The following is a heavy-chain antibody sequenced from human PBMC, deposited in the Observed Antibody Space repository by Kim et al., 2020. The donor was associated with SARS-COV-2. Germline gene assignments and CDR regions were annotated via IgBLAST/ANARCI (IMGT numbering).Heavy chain of an antibody. D-gene: IGHD2-15*01. CDR2: NNYGATT. Sequence: SETLSLTCTVSGFAISEGYFWGWIRQPPGKGLEWCGSNNYGATTNYNHSLRSRVTISVDTTKNHFSLLMHSVTAADTAAYYCSTVAGYFSGGRGDDYF. V-gene: IGHV4-38-2*02. J-gene: IGHJ2*01. CDR3: STVAGYFSGGRGDDYF. CDR1: GFAISEGYF.